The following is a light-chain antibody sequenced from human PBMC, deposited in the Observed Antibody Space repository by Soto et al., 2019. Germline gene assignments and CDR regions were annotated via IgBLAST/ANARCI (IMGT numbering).Light chain of an antibody. CDR3: SSDRSTNSWV. Sequence: QSVLTQPASVSGSPGQSITISCTGTSRGVGGDNYVSWYQQHPGKAPKLIIYEVSYRPSGVSNRFSGSKSDNTASLTISGLQAEDEADYYCSSDRSTNSWVFGGGTKVTVL. CDR1: SRGVGGDNY. CDR2: EVS. J-gene: IGLJ3*02. V-gene: IGLV2-14*01.